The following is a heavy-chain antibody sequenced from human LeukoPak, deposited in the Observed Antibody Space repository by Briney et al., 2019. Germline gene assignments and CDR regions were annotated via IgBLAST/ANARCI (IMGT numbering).Heavy chain of an antibody. CDR1: RYTFSNYD. CDR3: VGGAPNWGFDY. Sequence: ASVKVSCKASRYTFSNYDINWVRQATGQGLEWMGWMSPNSGNTGYAQKFQGRVTMTRNTSISTAYMELTSLRSEDTAAYYCVGGAPNWGFDYWGQGTLVTVSS. J-gene: IGHJ4*02. D-gene: IGHD7-27*01. V-gene: IGHV1-8*01. CDR2: MSPNSGNT.